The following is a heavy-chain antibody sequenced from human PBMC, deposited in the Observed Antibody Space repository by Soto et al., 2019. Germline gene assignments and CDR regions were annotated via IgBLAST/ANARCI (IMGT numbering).Heavy chain of an antibody. Sequence: QVQLVESGGGLVKPGGSLRLSCAASGFTFSDYYASWIRXXXGXGLEWVSYISGNSLDTNYADPVKGRFTISRDNADXXXXXXXXXXXXXXXXXXXXXXXXXXXXXXIWGQGTMVTVSS. CDR1: GFTFSDYY. J-gene: IGHJ3*02. V-gene: IGHV3-11*05. CDR2: ISGNSLDT. CDR3: XXXXXXXXXXI.